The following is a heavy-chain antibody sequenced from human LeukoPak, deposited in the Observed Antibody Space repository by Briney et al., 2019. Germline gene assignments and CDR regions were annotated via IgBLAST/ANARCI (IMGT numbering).Heavy chain of an antibody. CDR1: GASITNYY. CDR2: IYYSGST. Sequence: SETLSLTCTVSGASITNYYWSWIRQPPGKGLEWIGYIYYSGSTNYNPSLNSRVTISIDKSNNQFSLKVNSVTAADTAVYYCARDRGYLDGFDIWGQGTMVTVSS. D-gene: IGHD3-10*01. CDR3: ARDRGYLDGFDI. V-gene: IGHV4-59*01. J-gene: IGHJ3*02.